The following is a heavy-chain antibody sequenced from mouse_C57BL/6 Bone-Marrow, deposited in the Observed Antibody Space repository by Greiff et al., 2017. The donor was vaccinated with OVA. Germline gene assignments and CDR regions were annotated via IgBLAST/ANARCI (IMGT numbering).Heavy chain of an antibody. Sequence: EVQLVESGGGLVQSGRSLRLSCATSGFTFSDFYMEWVRQAPGKGLEWIAASRNKANDYTTEYSASVKGRFIVSRDTSQSILYLQMNALRAEDTAIYYCARDSKLHWYFDVWGTGTTVTVSS. J-gene: IGHJ1*03. CDR1: GFTFSDFY. V-gene: IGHV7-1*01. CDR2: SRNKANDYTT. CDR3: ARDSKLHWYFDV.